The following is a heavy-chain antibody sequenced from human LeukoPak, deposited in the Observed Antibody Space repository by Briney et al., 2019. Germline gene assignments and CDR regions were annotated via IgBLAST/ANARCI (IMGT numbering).Heavy chain of an antibody. J-gene: IGHJ4*02. CDR2: INPSGGST. V-gene: IGHV1-46*01. Sequence: ASVKVSCKASGYTFTSYYMHWVRQAPGQGLEWMGIINPSGGSTSYARKFQGRVTMTRDTSTSTVYMELSSLRSEDTAVYYCARDTLAGSKYDSSEVYFDYWGQGTLVTVSS. CDR3: ARDTLAGSKYDSSEVYFDY. CDR1: GYTFTSYY. D-gene: IGHD3-22*01.